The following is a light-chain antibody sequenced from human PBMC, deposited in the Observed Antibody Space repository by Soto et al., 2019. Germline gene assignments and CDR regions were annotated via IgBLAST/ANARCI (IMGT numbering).Light chain of an antibody. CDR2: AAS. J-gene: IGKJ1*01. CDR1: QGISSY. CDR3: QQYNSYSWT. V-gene: IGKV1-9*01. Sequence: DIQLTQSPSFLSASVGDRVTITCRASQGISSYLAWYQQKPGKAPKLLIYAASTLQSGVPSRFGGSGSGTEFTLTISSLQPDDFAIYYCQQYNSYSWTFGQGTKV.